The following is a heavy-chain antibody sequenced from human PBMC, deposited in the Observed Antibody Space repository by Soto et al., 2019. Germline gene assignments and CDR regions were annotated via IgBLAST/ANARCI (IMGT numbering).Heavy chain of an antibody. Sequence: PSETLSLTCTVSGGSISTSSYYWAWIRQPPGEGLEWVGTIYNGGRAYYNPSLKSQVTISVDTSKNQFSLKLSSVTAADTAVYYCAIEIASEYYFDYWGQGTLVTVSS. J-gene: IGHJ4*02. CDR1: GGSISTSSYY. CDR2: IYNGGRA. CDR3: AIEIASEYYFDY. V-gene: IGHV4-39*02. D-gene: IGHD6-6*01.